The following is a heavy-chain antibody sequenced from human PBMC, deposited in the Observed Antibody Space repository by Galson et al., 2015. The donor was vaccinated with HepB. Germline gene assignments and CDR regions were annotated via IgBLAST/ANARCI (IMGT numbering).Heavy chain of an antibody. D-gene: IGHD3-10*01. V-gene: IGHV1-69*04. CDR1: GCTLTSYT. J-gene: IGHJ6*02. Sequence: SVKVSCKASGCTLTSYTISWVRQAPGQGLEWMGRIIPILGIANYAQKFQGRVTITADKSTSTGYMELSSLRSEDTAVYYCARDQEVPMDVWGQGTTVTVSS. CDR2: IIPILGIA. CDR3: ARDQEVPMDV.